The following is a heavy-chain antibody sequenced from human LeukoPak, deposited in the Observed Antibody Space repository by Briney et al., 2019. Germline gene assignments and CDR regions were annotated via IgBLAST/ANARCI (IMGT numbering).Heavy chain of an antibody. CDR2: IIPTFDIA. J-gene: IGHJ3*02. CDR1: GGTFSSYA. V-gene: IGHV1-69*10. CDR3: ARDRRGGDAFDI. D-gene: IGHD6-25*01. Sequence: SVKVSCKASGGTFSSYAISWVRQAPGQGLEWMGGIIPTFDIANYAQKFQGRVTISADKSTSTDYMELSSLRSEDTAMYYCARDRRGGDAFDIWGQGTMVTVSS.